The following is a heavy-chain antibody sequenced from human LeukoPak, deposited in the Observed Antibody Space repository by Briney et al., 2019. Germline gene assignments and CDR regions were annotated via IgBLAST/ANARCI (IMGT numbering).Heavy chain of an antibody. CDR3: ARGVYYYYYGMDV. Sequence: SETLSLTCAVSGGSISSGGYSWSWIRQPPGKGLEWIGYIYHSGSTYYNPSLKSRVTISVDRSKNQFSLKLSSVTAADTAVYYCARGVYYYYYGMDVWGQGTTVTVPS. CDR2: IYHSGST. J-gene: IGHJ6*02. CDR1: GGSISSGGYS. V-gene: IGHV4-30-2*01.